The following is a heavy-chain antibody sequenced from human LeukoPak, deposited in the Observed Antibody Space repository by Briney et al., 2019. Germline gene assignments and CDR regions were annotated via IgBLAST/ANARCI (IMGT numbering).Heavy chain of an antibody. D-gene: IGHD1-1*01. Sequence: PSETLSLTCSVSGGSVSTYYWTWIRQPAGKGLEWIGRIYPSGTTHYNPSLKSRVTMSVDTSKNQFSLKLTSVTAADTAVYHCVRLQPNTGEWAFDIWGQGTMVSVSS. J-gene: IGHJ3*02. CDR2: IYPSGTT. V-gene: IGHV4-4*07. CDR1: GGSVSTYY. CDR3: VRLQPNTGEWAFDI.